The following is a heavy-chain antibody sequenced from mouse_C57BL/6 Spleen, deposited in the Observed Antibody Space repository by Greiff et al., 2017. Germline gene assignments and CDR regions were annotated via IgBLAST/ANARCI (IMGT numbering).Heavy chain of an antibody. J-gene: IGHJ4*01. Sequence: EVHLVESGAELVKPGASVKLSCTASGFNIKDYYMHWVKQRTEQGLEWIGRIDPEDGATKYAPKFQGKATITADTASNTAYMQLSSLSSEDSAVYYCARGDWEDYSMDYWGQGTSVTVSS. CDR3: ARGDWEDYSMDY. CDR2: IDPEDGAT. CDR1: GFNIKDYY. D-gene: IGHD4-1*01. V-gene: IGHV14-2*01.